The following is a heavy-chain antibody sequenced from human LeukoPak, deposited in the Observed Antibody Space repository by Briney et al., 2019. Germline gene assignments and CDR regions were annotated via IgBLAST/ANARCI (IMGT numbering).Heavy chain of an antibody. CDR1: GGTFSSYA. J-gene: IGHJ4*02. CDR3: ARGFYGDYRGINLNYFDY. V-gene: IGHV1-69*01. Sequence: SVKASCTASGGTFSSYAISWVRQAPGQGLEWMGGIIPIFGTANYAQKFQGRVTITADESTSTAYMELSSLRSEDTAVYYCARGFYGDYRGINLNYFDYWGQGTLVTVSS. CDR2: IIPIFGTA. D-gene: IGHD4-17*01.